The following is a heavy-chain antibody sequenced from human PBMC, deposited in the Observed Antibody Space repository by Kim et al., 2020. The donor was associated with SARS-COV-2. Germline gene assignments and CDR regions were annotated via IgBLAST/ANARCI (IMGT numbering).Heavy chain of an antibody. CDR3: VRDWSV. V-gene: IGHV3-7*03. Sequence: DGNVKRYADSMRGRFTISRDNAKNSLFLQINTLRVEDTAIYYCVRDWSVWGQGTLVTVST. CDR2: DGNVK. J-gene: IGHJ4*02.